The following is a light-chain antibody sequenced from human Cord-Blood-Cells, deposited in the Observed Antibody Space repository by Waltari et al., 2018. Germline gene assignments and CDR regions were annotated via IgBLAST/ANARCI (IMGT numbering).Light chain of an antibody. CDR1: QSVSSSY. CDR2: GAS. CDR3: QQYGSSLYT. V-gene: IGKV3-20*01. J-gene: IGKJ2*01. Sequence: EIVLTQSPGTLSLSPGERATLSCRASQSVSSSYLAWYQQKPGQAPRLLIHGASNRATGIPDRFSGSGSGTDFTLTISRLEPEDFAVYYCQQYGSSLYTFGQGTKLEIK.